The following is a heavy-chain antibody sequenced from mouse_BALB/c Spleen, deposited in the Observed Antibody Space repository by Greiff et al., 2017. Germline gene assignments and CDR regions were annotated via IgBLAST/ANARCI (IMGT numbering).Heavy chain of an antibody. CDR1: GFTFSSYA. D-gene: IGHD1-1*01. CDR3: ARGTVVATDFFDY. J-gene: IGHJ2*01. V-gene: IGHV5-6-5*01. Sequence: EVKLMESGGGLVKPGGSLKLSCAASGFTFSSYAMSWVRQTPEKRLEWIASISSGGSTYYPDSVKGRFTISRDNARNILYLQMSSLRSEDTAMYYCARGTVVATDFFDYWGQGTTLTVSS. CDR2: ISSGGST.